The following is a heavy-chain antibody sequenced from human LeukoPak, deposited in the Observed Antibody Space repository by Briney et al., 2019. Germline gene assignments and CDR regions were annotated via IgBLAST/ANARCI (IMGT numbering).Heavy chain of an antibody. J-gene: IGHJ4*02. V-gene: IGHV3-15*07. D-gene: IGHD3-16*01. CDR1: GFTFSNAW. Sequence: GGSLRLSCAASGFTFSNAWMNWVRQAPGKGLEWVGRIRTKSDGETVDYAAPVEGRFTISRDDSKNTLFLQMNSLKTEDTAVYYCATPALGRRLYYYDYWGQGTLVTVSP. CDR2: IRTKSDGETV. CDR3: ATPALGRRLYYYDY.